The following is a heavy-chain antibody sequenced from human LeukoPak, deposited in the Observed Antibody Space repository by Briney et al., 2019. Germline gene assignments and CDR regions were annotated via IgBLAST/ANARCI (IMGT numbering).Heavy chain of an antibody. CDR1: GFTFSRYS. V-gene: IGHV3-21*01. CDR2: ISSSSSYI. J-gene: IGHJ5*02. CDR3: ARDRDTAMATSWFDP. D-gene: IGHD5-18*01. Sequence: PGGSLRLSCAVSGFTFSRYSMNWVRHAPGKGLEWVSSISSSSSYIYYADSVKGRFTISRDNAKNSMYLQMNSRRAEDTAVYYCARDRDTAMATSWFDPWGQGTLVTVSS.